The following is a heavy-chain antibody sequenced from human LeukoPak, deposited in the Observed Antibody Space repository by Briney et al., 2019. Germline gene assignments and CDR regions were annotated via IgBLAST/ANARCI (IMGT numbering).Heavy chain of an antibody. Sequence: SETLSLTCTVSGDSTSSDRYYGGWVRQPPGKGLEWIGNIHYSGSTYYNPSLKSRVTMSVDTSKNQFFLKLNSVTAADTAVYYCARGRPYSGGYHPDYWGQGTLVTVSA. CDR1: GDSTSSDRYY. D-gene: IGHD1-26*01. J-gene: IGHJ4*02. V-gene: IGHV4-39*02. CDR3: ARGRPYSGGYHPDY. CDR2: IHYSGST.